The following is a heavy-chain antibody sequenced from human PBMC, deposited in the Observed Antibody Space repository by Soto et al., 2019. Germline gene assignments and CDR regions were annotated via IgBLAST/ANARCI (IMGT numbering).Heavy chain of an antibody. CDR1: GGSISSGGYY. CDR3: AREERSSGAVWFDP. V-gene: IGHV4-31*03. Sequence: SETLSLTCTVSGGSISSGGYYWSWIRQHPGKGLEWIGYIYYSGSTYYNPSLKSRVTISVDTSKNQFSLKLSSVTAADTAVYYCAREERSSGAVWFDPWGQGTLVTVSS. CDR2: IYYSGST. D-gene: IGHD6-13*01. J-gene: IGHJ5*02.